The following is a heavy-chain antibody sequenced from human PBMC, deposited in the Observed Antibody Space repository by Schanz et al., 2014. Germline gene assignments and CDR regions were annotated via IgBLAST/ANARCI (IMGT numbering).Heavy chain of an antibody. J-gene: IGHJ4*02. CDR1: GYSFTTYD. CDR2: MNPTTGNR. V-gene: IGHV1-8*01. Sequence: QVQLVQSGAEVKKPGASVRVSCKASGYSFTTYDVNWVRQATGQGLERMGWMNPTTGNRCYAQNFQGGVTMTRDTAWKAAIKEITVRKVEEAGFYCGASHYGDRPLWGQGTLIAVSS. CDR3: ASHYGDRPL. D-gene: IGHD4-17*01.